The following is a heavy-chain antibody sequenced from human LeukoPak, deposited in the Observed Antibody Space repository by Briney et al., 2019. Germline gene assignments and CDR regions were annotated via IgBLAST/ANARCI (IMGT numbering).Heavy chain of an antibody. J-gene: IGHJ6*03. V-gene: IGHV3-30*04. CDR3: ARDTGDGYTPPSYYYYMDV. CDR2: ISHDGSNK. CDR1: EFTFRKHA. Sequence: PGRSLRLSCAASEFTFRKHAMHWVRQAPGKGLEWVAVISHDGSNKYYADSVKGRFTISRDNSKDTVYLQMNSLRAEDTAVYYCARDTGDGYTPPSYYYYMDVWGKGTTVTVSS. D-gene: IGHD5-24*01.